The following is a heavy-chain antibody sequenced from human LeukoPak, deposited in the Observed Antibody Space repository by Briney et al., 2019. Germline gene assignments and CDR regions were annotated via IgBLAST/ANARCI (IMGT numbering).Heavy chain of an antibody. CDR2: ISGSGGST. Sequence: PGGSLRLSCAASGFTFSSYAMSWVRQAPGKGLEWVSAISGSGGSTYYADSVKGRFTISRDNSKNTLYLQMNSLRAEDTAVYYCAKDLLEVPAADDAFDIWGQGTMVTVSS. V-gene: IGHV3-23*01. CDR3: AKDLLEVPAADDAFDI. CDR1: GFTFSSYA. J-gene: IGHJ3*02. D-gene: IGHD2-2*01.